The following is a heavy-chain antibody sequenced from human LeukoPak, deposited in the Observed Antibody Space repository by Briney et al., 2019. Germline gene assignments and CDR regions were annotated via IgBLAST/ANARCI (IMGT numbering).Heavy chain of an antibody. Sequence: GGSLRLSCAASGFTFGSYAMHWVRQAPGKGLEWVAVISYDGSNKYYADSVKGRFTISRDNSKNTLYLQMNSLRVEDTAVYYCARECGTYLYYYYGMDVWGQGTTVTVSS. J-gene: IGHJ6*02. CDR2: ISYDGSNK. CDR3: ARECGTYLYYYYGMDV. V-gene: IGHV3-30-3*01. D-gene: IGHD1-26*01. CDR1: GFTFGSYA.